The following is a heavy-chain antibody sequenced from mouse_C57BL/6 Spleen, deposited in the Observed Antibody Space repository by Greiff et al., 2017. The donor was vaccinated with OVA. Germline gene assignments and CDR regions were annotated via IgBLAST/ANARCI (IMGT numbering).Heavy chain of an antibody. J-gene: IGHJ4*01. D-gene: IGHD2-5*01. Sequence: VQLKQSGAELARPGASVKLSCKASGYTFTSYGISWVKQRTGQGLEWIGEIYPRSGNTYYNEKFKGKATLTADKSSSTAYMELRSLTSEDSAVYFCAPYSNYVDYAMDYWGQGTSVTVSS. V-gene: IGHV1-81*01. CDR2: IYPRSGNT. CDR1: GYTFTSYG. CDR3: APYSNYVDYAMDY.